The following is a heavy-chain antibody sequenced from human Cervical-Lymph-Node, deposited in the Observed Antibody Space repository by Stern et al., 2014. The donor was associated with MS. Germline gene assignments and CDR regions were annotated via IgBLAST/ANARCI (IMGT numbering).Heavy chain of an antibody. CDR2: INPNRGGA. V-gene: IGHV1-2*04. CDR3: ARGGDYYYGMDV. D-gene: IGHD3-10*01. J-gene: IGHJ6*02. CDR1: GYTFTGYY. Sequence: VQLLESGAEVKKPGASVKVSCKASGYTFTGYYMHWVRQAPGQGLEWMGWINPNRGGANYAQKVQGWVTRTRDTAMSDAHTGRSRRRSDDTAVYYCARGGDYYYGMDVWGQGTTVTVSS.